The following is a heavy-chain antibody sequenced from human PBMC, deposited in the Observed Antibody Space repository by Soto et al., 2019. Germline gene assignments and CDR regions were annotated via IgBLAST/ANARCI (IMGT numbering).Heavy chain of an antibody. CDR2: ISSSSSTI. Sequence: GGSLRLSCAASGFTFSSYSMNWVRQAPGKGLEWVSYISSSSSTIYYADSVKGRFTISRDNAKNSLYLQMNSLRAEDTAVYYCARVLGGTIFGVVSNFDYWGQGTLVTVSS. J-gene: IGHJ4*02. CDR1: GFTFSSYS. CDR3: ARVLGGTIFGVVSNFDY. V-gene: IGHV3-48*01. D-gene: IGHD3-3*01.